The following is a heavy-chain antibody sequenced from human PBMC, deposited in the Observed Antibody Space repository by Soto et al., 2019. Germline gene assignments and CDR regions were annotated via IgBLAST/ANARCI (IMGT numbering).Heavy chain of an antibody. V-gene: IGHV4-31*03. J-gene: IGHJ4*02. CDR1: GGSISSGGYY. Sequence: QVQLQESGPGLVKPSQTLSLTCTVSGGSISSGGYYWSWIRQHPGKGLEWIGYIYYSGSTYYNPSLKVRVTISVDTSKNQFSLKLSSVTAADTAVYYCARAIGDIVATIDYWGQGTLVTVSS. CDR2: IYYSGST. D-gene: IGHD5-12*01. CDR3: ARAIGDIVATIDY.